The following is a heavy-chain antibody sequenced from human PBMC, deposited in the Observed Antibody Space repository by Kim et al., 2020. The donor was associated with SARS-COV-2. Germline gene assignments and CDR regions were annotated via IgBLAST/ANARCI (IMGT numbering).Heavy chain of an antibody. CDR3: AGSARGTTTHNS. J-gene: IGHJ4*02. V-gene: IGHV3-48*03. D-gene: IGHD1-1*01. Sequence: LSLTCAASGFTFSSYEMNWVRQAPGKGLEWVSYISSSGSTIYYADSVKGRFTISRDNAKNSLYLQMNSLRAEDTAVYYCAGSARGTTTHNSWGQGTLVTVSA. CDR2: ISSSGSTI. CDR1: GFTFSSYE.